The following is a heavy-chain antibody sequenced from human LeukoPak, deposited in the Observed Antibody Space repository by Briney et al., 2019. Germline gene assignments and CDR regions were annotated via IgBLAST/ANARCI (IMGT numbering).Heavy chain of an antibody. CDR1: GFTVSSNY. CDR2: IYSGGST. CDR3: ATGHDSSGYYYY. D-gene: IGHD3-22*01. Sequence: SGGSLRLSCAASGFTVSSNYMSWVRQAPGKGLEWVSVIYSGGSTYYADSVKGRFTISRDDSRNTLYLQMNSLRAEDTAVYYGATGHDSSGYYYYWGQGTLVTVSS. J-gene: IGHJ4*02. V-gene: IGHV3-53*01.